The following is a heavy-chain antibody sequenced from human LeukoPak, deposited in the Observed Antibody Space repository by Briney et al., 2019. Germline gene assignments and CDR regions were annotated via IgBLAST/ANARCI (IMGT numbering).Heavy chain of an antibody. V-gene: IGHV4-61*02. CDR1: GGSISSGSYY. CDR3: AGYDYVWGSYRRDY. D-gene: IGHD3-16*02. J-gene: IGHJ4*02. Sequence: PPETLSLTCTVSGGSISSGSYYWSWIRQPAGKGLEWIGRIYTSGSTNYNPSLKSRVTISVDTSKNQFSLKLSSVTAADTAVYYCAGYDYVWGSYRRDYWGQGTLVTVSS. CDR2: IYTSGST.